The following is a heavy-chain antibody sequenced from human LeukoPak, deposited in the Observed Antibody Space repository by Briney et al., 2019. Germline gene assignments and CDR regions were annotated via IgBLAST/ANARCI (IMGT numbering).Heavy chain of an antibody. D-gene: IGHD4-17*01. J-gene: IGHJ4*02. CDR2: ISGSGGST. Sequence: GGSLRLSCAASGFTFSDYAMHWVRQAPGKGLEWVSAISGSGGSTYYADSVKGRFTISRDNSKNTLYLQMNSLRAEDTAVYYCAKALSTVTTGDFDYWGQGTLVTVSS. CDR3: AKALSTVTTGDFDY. V-gene: IGHV3-23*01. CDR1: GFTFSDYA.